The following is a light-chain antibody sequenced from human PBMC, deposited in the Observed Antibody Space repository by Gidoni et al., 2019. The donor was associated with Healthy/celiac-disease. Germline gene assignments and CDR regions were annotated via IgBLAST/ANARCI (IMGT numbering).Light chain of an antibody. CDR1: QSVSSSY. CDR3: QQYGSSLYT. J-gene: IGKJ2*01. V-gene: IGKV3-20*01. Sequence: EIVLTQSPVTLSLSPGERATLSCRASQSVSSSYVAWYKQKPGQAPRLLIYGASSRATGIPDRFSGSGSGTDFTLTSSRLEPEDCAVYYCQQYGSSLYTFXQXTKLEIK. CDR2: GAS.